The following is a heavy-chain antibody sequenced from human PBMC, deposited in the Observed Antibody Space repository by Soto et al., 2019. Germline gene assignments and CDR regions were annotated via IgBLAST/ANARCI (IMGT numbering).Heavy chain of an antibody. Sequence: GGSLRLSCAASGFTFNSYAMSWVRQAPGKGLEWVSAISGSGGSTYYADSVKGRFTISRDNSKNTQYLQMNSLRAEDTAVYYCARAAAGTSLIAFDIWGQGTMVTVSS. J-gene: IGHJ3*02. CDR3: ARAAAGTSLIAFDI. CDR1: GFTFNSYA. CDR2: ISGSGGST. V-gene: IGHV3-23*01. D-gene: IGHD6-13*01.